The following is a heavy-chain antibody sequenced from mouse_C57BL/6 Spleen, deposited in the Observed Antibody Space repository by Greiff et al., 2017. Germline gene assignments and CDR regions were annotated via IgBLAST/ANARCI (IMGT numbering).Heavy chain of an antibody. Sequence: EVMLVESGGGLVKPGGSLKLSCAASGFTFSDYGMNWVRQAPEKGLEWVAYISSGSSTIYYADTVKGRFTISRDNAKNTLFLQMTSLRSEDTAMYYCARVYYGSRDGFAYWGQGTLVTVSA. D-gene: IGHD1-1*01. CDR3: ARVYYGSRDGFAY. J-gene: IGHJ3*01. V-gene: IGHV5-17*01. CDR2: ISSGSSTI. CDR1: GFTFSDYG.